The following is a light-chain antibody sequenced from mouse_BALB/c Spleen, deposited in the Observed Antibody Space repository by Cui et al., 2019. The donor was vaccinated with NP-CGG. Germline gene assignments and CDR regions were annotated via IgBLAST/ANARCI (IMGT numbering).Light chain of an antibody. CDR3: ALWYSNHWV. CDR1: IGAVTSSNY. Sequence: QAIVSQDSAFTTSPGETVTLTSRSIIGAVTSSNYDNGVQEKPDHLFTDLIGGTNNRAPGVRARFSGSLIGDKAALPVAGAQTEGQTIYFCALWYSNHWVFGRGTKLAVL. V-gene: IGLV1*01. CDR2: GTN. J-gene: IGLJ1*01.